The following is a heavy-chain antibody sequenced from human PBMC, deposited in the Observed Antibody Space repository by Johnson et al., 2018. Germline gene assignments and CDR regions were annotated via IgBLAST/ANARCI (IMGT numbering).Heavy chain of an antibody. Sequence: VQLQESGGGLVQPGGSLRLSCAASGLTFSSYWMHWVRQAPGKGLVWVSRINSDGSSISYADSVKGRFTISRDNAKYTLYLQMNSLRAEDTAVYYCARGAVAENDAFEIWGQGTMVTVSS. CDR1: GLTFSSYW. CDR3: ARGAVAENDAFEI. D-gene: IGHD6-19*01. V-gene: IGHV3-74*01. J-gene: IGHJ3*02. CDR2: INSDGSSI.